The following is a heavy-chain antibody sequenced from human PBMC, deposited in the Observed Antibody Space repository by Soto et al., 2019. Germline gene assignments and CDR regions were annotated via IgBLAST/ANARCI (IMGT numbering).Heavy chain of an antibody. J-gene: IGHJ6*02. D-gene: IGHD6-6*01. CDR3: ARDDWGPAPPGDSYYYGMDV. CDR2: ISYDGSNK. V-gene: IGHV3-30-3*01. Sequence: PGGSLRLSCAASGFTFSSYAMHWVRQAPGKGLEWVAVISYDGSNKYYADSVKGRFTISRDNSKNTLYLQMNSLRAEDTAVYYCARDDWGPAPPGDSYYYGMDVWGQGTTVTVSS. CDR1: GFTFSSYA.